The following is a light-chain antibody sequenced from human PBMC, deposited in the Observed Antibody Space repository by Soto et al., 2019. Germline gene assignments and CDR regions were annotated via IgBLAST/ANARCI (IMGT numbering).Light chain of an antibody. CDR1: QRVSSN. V-gene: IGKV3-15*01. Sequence: EIVMTQSPATLSVSPGERATLSSRASQRVSSNLAWYQQKPGQAPRLLIYGASTRATGIPARFSGSGSGTEFTLTISSLQSEYFAVYYCQQYNNWPPTFGQGTKLEIK. CDR3: QQYNNWPPT. CDR2: GAS. J-gene: IGKJ2*01.